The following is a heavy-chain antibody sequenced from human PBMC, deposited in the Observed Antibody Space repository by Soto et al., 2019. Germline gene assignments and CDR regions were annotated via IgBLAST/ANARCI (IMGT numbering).Heavy chain of an antibody. CDR1: GGSVSSGSYY. CDR3: ARDRDDSSGYYIDY. V-gene: IGHV4-61*01. D-gene: IGHD3-22*01. Sequence: PSETLSLTCTVSGGSVSSGSYYGSWIRQPPGKGLEWIGYIYYSGSTNYNPSLKSRVTISVDTSKNQFSLKLSSVTAADTAVYYCARDRDDSSGYYIDYWGQGTLVTVS. J-gene: IGHJ4*02. CDR2: IYYSGST.